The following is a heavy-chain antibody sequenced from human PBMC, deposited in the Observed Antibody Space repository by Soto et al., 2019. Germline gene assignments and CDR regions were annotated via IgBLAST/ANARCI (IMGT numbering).Heavy chain of an antibody. CDR2: IDPNDDYT. V-gene: IGHV1-46*01. D-gene: IGHD3-3*01. Sequence: QVQLVQSGAEVKKPGASVKVSCKASGYTFINYYVHWVRQAPGQGLEWVGIIDPNDDYTIYAEKFQGRVTMTSDASTSTLYMEVTRLTAADTAIYWCARVVVKMAKDCSIGYYNVFDTGGQGTLATVSS. CDR1: GYTFINYY. J-gene: IGHJ5*02. CDR3: ARVVVKMAKDCSIGYYNVFDT.